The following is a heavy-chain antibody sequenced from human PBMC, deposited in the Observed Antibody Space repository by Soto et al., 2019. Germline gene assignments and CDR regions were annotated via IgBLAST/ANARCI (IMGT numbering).Heavy chain of an antibody. Sequence: GGSLRLSCTASGFTFSNYAMSWVRQAPGKGLEWVSAITRTDGTYYADPVKGRFTISRDNSRNTLYLQMNSLGAEDAALYYCAKALVGEVGATDYWGQGTLVTVSS. CDR2: ITRTDGT. V-gene: IGHV3-23*01. CDR3: AKALVGEVGATDY. CDR1: GFTFSNYA. J-gene: IGHJ4*02. D-gene: IGHD1-26*01.